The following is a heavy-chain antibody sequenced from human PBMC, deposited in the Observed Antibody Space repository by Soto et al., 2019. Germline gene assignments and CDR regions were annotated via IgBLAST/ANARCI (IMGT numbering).Heavy chain of an antibody. J-gene: IGHJ4*02. V-gene: IGHV3-7*01. CDR2: IIQDGSKE. CDR3: ARGGFPPDY. CDR1: GFTFSSYW. Sequence: EVQLVESGGGLVQPGGSLRLSCAASGFTFSSYWMTWVGQPPGKGLEWVANIIQDGSKEYYVDSVKGRFTISRDNAKNSLSLQMSSLRAEDTALYYCARGGFPPDYWGQGTLVTVSS. D-gene: IGHD3-10*01.